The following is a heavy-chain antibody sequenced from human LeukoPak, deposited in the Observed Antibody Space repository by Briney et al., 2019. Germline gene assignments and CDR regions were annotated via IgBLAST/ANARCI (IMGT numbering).Heavy chain of an antibody. Sequence: GGSLRLSCAASGFTFSTYGMSWVRQAPGKGLEWVSAISGSGGSTYYADSVKGRFTISRDNSKNTLYLQMNSLRAEDTAVYYCARDLQGMYYDILTGPFVDYWGQGTLVTVSS. CDR1: GFTFSTYG. D-gene: IGHD3-9*01. CDR3: ARDLQGMYYDILTGPFVDY. J-gene: IGHJ4*02. CDR2: ISGSGGST. V-gene: IGHV3-23*01.